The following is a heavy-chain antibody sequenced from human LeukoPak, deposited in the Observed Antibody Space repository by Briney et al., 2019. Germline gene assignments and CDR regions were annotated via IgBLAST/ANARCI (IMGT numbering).Heavy chain of an antibody. CDR3: AKAPTIDY. D-gene: IGHD1-1*01. CDR2: ISYDGSNK. J-gene: IGHJ4*02. Sequence: GGSLRLSCAASGFTFSSYAMHWVRQAPGKGLEWVAVISYDGSNKYYADSVKGRFTISRDNSKNTLYLQMNSLRAEDTAVYYCAKAPTIDYWGQGTLVTVSS. V-gene: IGHV3-30*04. CDR1: GFTFSSYA.